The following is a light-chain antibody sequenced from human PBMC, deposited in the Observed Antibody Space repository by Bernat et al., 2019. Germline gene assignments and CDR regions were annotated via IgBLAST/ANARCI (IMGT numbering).Light chain of an antibody. CDR3: QQSYSTPHT. J-gene: IGKJ4*01. CDR2: AAS. CDR1: QSISMY. V-gene: IGKV1-39*01. Sequence: DIQMTQSPSSLSASVGDRVTITCRASQSISMYLNWYQQKPGKAPKLLIYAASSLQSGVPSRFSGSGSGTDFTLTISSLQPEDFATYYCQQSYSTPHTFGGGTKVEIK.